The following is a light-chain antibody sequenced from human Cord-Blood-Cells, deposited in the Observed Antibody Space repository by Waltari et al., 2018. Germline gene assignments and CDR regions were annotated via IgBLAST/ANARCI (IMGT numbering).Light chain of an antibody. CDR2: EVS. V-gene: IGKV2D-29*01. CDR3: MQSIQLPIT. CDR1: QSLLHGDGYTY. J-gene: IGKJ5*01. Sequence: EIVMTQTPLSLSITPGEQASMSCRSSQSLLHGDGYTYLYWFLQKPGQPPQLLIYEVSNRFSGVPDRFSGSGSGTDVTLKISRVEAEDVGVYYCMQSIQLPITFGQGTRLEIK.